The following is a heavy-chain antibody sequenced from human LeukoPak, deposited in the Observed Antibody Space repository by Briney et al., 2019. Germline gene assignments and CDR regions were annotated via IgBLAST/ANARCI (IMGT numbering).Heavy chain of an antibody. CDR3: ARVSSDLRDAFDI. CDR1: GFIFSNYG. J-gene: IGHJ3*02. CDR2: ISGNGDTT. D-gene: IGHD3-10*01. Sequence: GGTLRLSCAASGFIFSNYGMNWVRQTPGKGLEWVSSISGNGDTTYYADSVKGRFTISRDNAKNSLYLQMNSLRAEETAVYYCARVSSDLRDAFDIWGQGTMVTVSS. V-gene: IGHV3-48*04.